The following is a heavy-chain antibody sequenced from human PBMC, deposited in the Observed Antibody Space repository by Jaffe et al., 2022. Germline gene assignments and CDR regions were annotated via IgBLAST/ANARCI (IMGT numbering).Heavy chain of an antibody. CDR1: GGSISSGSYY. V-gene: IGHV4-61*02. CDR3: ARDPMIVELGAFDI. D-gene: IGHD3-22*01. Sequence: QVQLQESGPGLVKPSQTLSLTCTVSGGSISSGSYYWSWIRQPAGKGLEWIGRIYTSGSTNYNPSLKSRVTISVDTSKNQFSLKLSSVTAADTAVYYCARDPMIVELGAFDIWGQGTMVTVSS. J-gene: IGHJ3*02. CDR2: IYTSGST.